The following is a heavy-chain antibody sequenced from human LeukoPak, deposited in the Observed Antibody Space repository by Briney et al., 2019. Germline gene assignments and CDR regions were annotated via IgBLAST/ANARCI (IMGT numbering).Heavy chain of an antibody. CDR1: GYTFSGFY. CDR2: INPNSGVT. Sequence: SVKVSCKASGYTFSGFYIHWVRQAPGQGLEWMGWINPNSGVTNYAQKLQGRVTITRDTSIDTAYMQLSRLRSDGTAVYYCARDRTRYYYYSYMDVWGKGTAVTISS. CDR3: ARDRTRYYYYSYMDV. D-gene: IGHD1-14*01. V-gene: IGHV1-2*02. J-gene: IGHJ6*03.